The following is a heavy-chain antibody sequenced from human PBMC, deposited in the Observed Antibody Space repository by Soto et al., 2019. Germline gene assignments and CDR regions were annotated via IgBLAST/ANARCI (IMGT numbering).Heavy chain of an antibody. CDR2: ISGSGGST. J-gene: IGHJ5*02. V-gene: IGHV3-23*01. Sequence: GGSLRLSCAASGFTFSSYAMSWVRQAPGKGLEWVSAISGSGGSTYYADSVKGRFTISRDNSKNTLYLQMNSLRAEDTAVYYCAKARDGDYLAEDWFDPWGQGTLVTVSS. CDR3: AKARDGDYLAEDWFDP. CDR1: GFTFSSYA. D-gene: IGHD4-17*01.